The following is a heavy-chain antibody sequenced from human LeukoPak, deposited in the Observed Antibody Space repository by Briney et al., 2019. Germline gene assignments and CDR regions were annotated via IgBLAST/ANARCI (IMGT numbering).Heavy chain of an antibody. J-gene: IGHJ4*02. D-gene: IGHD3-10*01. CDR2: FTSKTDGGTT. CDR1: GFTFNKAR. V-gene: IGHV3-15*01. Sequence: GGSLRLSCAASGFTFNKARMNWVRQAPGKGLEWVGRFTSKTDGGTTDYPAPVKGRFTISRDDSKNTLYLQMNSLKTEDTAVYYCTKTLYYGSGSPFDYWGQGTLVTVSS. CDR3: TKTLYYGSGSPFDY.